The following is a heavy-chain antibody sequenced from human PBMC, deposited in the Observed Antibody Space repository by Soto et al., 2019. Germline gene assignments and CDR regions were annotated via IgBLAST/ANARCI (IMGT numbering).Heavy chain of an antibody. CDR2: IKSKTDGGTT. CDR1: GFTFSNAW. CDR3: TTHYGRSMDV. Sequence: EVQLVESGGGLVKPGGSLRLSCAASGFTFSNAWMSWVRQAPGKGLEWVGRIKSKTDGGTTDYAAPVKGRFTISRDDTKNTLYLHKNSLKTDDTAVYYCTTHYGRSMDVWGQGTTVTVSS. D-gene: IGHD4-17*01. J-gene: IGHJ6*02. V-gene: IGHV3-15*01.